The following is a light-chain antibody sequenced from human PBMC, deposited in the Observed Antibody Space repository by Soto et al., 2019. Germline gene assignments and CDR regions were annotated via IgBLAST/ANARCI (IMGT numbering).Light chain of an antibody. J-gene: IGLJ1*01. CDR1: SSDVGSYNL. CDR2: EGN. CDR3: CSYAGSSTAYV. Sequence: QSALTQPASVSGSPGQSITISCTGTSSDVGSYNLVSWYQQRPGQAPKLIIYEGNKRPSGVSNRFSASKSANTASLTITGLQAADEADYYCCSYAGSSTAYVFGAGTKLTVL. V-gene: IGLV2-23*01.